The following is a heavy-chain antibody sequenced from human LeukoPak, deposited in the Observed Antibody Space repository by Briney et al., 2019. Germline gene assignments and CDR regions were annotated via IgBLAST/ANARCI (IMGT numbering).Heavy chain of an antibody. Sequence: SVKVSCKASGGTFSSYAISWVRQAPGQGLEWMGGIIPIFGTANYAQKFQGRVTINADESTSTAYMELSSLRSEDTAVYYCARNGYDSRLRTNGYYFDYWGQGTLVIVSS. CDR3: ARNGYDSRLRTNGYYFDY. CDR2: IIPIFGTA. D-gene: IGHD3-3*01. CDR1: GGTFSSYA. V-gene: IGHV1-69*13. J-gene: IGHJ4*02.